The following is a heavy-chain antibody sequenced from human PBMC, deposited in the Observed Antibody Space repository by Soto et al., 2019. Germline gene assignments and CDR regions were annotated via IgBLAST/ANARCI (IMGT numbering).Heavy chain of an antibody. CDR2: IYYSGTT. CDR1: GGSISGYY. J-gene: IGHJ4*02. V-gene: IGHV4-59*01. CDR3: ARESYYGSGATVVAY. Sequence: QVQLQESGPGLVRPSETLSLTCTVSGGSISGYYWSWIRQPPGKGLEWIGYIYYSGTTSYNPSLHRRRTMSVDTSKNQFSLKVNSVTAADTAVYYCARESYYGSGATVVAYWGQGTLVTVSS. D-gene: IGHD3-10*01.